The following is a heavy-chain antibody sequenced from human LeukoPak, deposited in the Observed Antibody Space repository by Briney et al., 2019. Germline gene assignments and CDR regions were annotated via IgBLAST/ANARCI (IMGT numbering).Heavy chain of an antibody. CDR1: GFTFNTFW. CDR3: AKFAHCSSTTCYGIDY. D-gene: IGHD2-2*01. J-gene: IGHJ4*02. Sequence: PGGSLRPSCAASGFTFNTFWMNWVRQAPGKGLEWVSSISSSSDSIYYADSVTGRFTISRDNAKNSLYLQMNSLRAEDTAVYYCAKFAHCSSTTCYGIDYWGQGNMVTVSS. V-gene: IGHV3-21*01. CDR2: ISSSSDSI.